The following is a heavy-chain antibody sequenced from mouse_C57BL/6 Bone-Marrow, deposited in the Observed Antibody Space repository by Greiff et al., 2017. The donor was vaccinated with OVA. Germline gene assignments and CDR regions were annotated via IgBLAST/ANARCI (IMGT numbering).Heavy chain of an antibody. CDR1: GYTFTDYY. CDR3: ANYYYGSRYFDV. V-gene: IGHV1-26*01. CDR2: INPNNGGT. J-gene: IGHJ1*03. D-gene: IGHD1-1*01. Sequence: EVQLQQSGPELVKPGASVKISCKASGYTFTDYYMNWVKQSHGKSLEWIGDINPNNGGTSYNQKFKGKATLTVDKSSSTAYMELRSLTSEDSAVYYCANYYYGSRYFDVWGTGTTVTVSS.